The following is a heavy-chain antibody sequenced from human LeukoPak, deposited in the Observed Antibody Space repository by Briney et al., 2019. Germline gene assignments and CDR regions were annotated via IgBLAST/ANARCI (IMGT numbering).Heavy chain of an antibody. CDR1: GFTFSENW. V-gene: IGHV3-74*01. D-gene: IGHD6-13*01. CDR2: INRDGGLT. Sequence: GGSLRLSCVASGFTFSENWMPWVRQAPGKGLAWVSHINRDGGLTNYADSVKGRFTISRDNARNTVYLQMSSLRVEDTAIYFCAREEHRLAEAGTSAFDLGGQGTLVTVSP. J-gene: IGHJ3*01. CDR3: AREEHRLAEAGTSAFDL.